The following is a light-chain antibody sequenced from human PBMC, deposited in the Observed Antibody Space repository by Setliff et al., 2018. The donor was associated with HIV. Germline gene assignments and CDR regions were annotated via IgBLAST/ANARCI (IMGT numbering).Light chain of an antibody. CDR1: GSDVAGYTY. J-gene: IGLJ1*01. Sequence: QSVLTQPASLSGSPGQSITISCTETGSDVAGYTYVSWYQQHPGKAPKLIIYDVGKLPSGVSNRFSGSKSGNTASLTISGLQAEDEADYYCSSYTSSNTFYVFATGTKVTGL. CDR2: DVG. V-gene: IGLV2-14*01. CDR3: SSYTSSNTFYV.